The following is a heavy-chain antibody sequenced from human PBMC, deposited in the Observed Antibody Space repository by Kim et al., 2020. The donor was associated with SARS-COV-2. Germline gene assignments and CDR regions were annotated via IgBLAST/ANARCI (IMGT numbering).Heavy chain of an antibody. CDR2: INSDGSST. D-gene: IGHD5-12*01. CDR1: GFTFSSYW. CDR3: ATPRYSGHDEMRY. Sequence: GGSLRLSCAASGFTFSSYWMHWVRQAPGKGLVWVSRINSDGSSTSYADSVKGRFTISRDNAKNTLYVQMNSLRAEDTAVYYCATPRYSGHDEMRYWGQGTLVTVSS. V-gene: IGHV3-74*01. J-gene: IGHJ4*02.